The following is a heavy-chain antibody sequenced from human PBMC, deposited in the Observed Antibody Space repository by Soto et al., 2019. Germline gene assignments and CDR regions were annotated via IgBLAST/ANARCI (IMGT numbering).Heavy chain of an antibody. CDR1: GYTFTSYA. D-gene: IGHD6-13*01. CDR2: INTNTGNP. Sequence: QVQLVQSGSELKKPGASVKVSCKASGYTFTSYAMNWVRQAPGQGLEWMGWINTNTGNPTYAQGFTGRFVFSLDTSVSTAYLQIWSLKAEDTAVYYCARGFEQQLTHYYYGMDVWGQGTTVTVSS. CDR3: ARGFEQQLTHYYYGMDV. J-gene: IGHJ6*02. V-gene: IGHV7-4-1*01.